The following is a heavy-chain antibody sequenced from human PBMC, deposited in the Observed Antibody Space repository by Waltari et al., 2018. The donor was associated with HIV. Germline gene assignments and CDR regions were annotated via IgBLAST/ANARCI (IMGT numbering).Heavy chain of an antibody. V-gene: IGHV3-74*01. CDR1: GFTFSSYC. J-gene: IGHJ4*02. D-gene: IGHD3-16*01. Sequence: EVQLVESGGGLVQPGGSLRLSCAASGFTFSSYCMHWVRQAPGKGLVWVSRINSDGSSTNYADSVKGRFTISRDNAKNTVYLQMNSLRAEDTALYYCASLYNYVWGSPPPFDYWGQGTLVTVSS. CDR3: ASLYNYVWGSPPPFDY. CDR2: INSDGSST.